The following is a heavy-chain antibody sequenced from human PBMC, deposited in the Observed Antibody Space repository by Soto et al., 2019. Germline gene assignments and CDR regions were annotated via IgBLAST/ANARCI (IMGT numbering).Heavy chain of an antibody. J-gene: IGHJ6*02. CDR1: GFTFSSYG. CDR2: IWYDGSNK. V-gene: IGHV3-33*01. CDR3: ARDRSEQLWGIWGASQSNDHHYSMDV. D-gene: IGHD5-18*01. Sequence: QGQLVESGGGVVQPGRSLRLSCAASGFTFSSYGMHWVRQAPGKGLQWVALIWYDGSNKYYVDSVKGRFTISRDNFEKTLYLQMDSLRAEDTAVYYCARDRSEQLWGIWGASQSNDHHYSMDVWGQGATVTVSS.